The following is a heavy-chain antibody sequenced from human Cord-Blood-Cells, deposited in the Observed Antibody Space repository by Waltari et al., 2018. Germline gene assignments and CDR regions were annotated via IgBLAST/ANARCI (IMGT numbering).Heavy chain of an antibody. Sequence: QVQLQESGPGLVKPSETLSLTCTVSGDPLSSSYWRWIRQPAGKGREWIGRIYPSGSTNYNPPLKSRVTMSVDTAKNQFSLKLSSVTAADTAVYYCARSPRGAYGDYFDYWGQGTLVTVSS. CDR1: GDPLSSSY. V-gene: IGHV4-4*07. D-gene: IGHD4-17*01. CDR2: IYPSGST. J-gene: IGHJ4*02. CDR3: ARSPRGAYGDYFDY.